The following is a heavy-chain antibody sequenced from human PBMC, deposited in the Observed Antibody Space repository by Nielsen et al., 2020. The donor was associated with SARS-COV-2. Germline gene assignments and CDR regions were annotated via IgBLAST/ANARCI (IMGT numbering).Heavy chain of an antibody. Sequence: WIRQSPSRGLEWLGRTYYRSKWYNDYAVSVKSRITINPDTSKKQFSLHLNSVTHEDTAVYYCARARGAYGDYYYYYYTDVWGKGTTVTVSS. D-gene: IGHD4-17*01. J-gene: IGHJ6*03. CDR3: ARARGAYGDYYYYYYTDV. CDR2: TYYRSKWYN. V-gene: IGHV6-1*01.